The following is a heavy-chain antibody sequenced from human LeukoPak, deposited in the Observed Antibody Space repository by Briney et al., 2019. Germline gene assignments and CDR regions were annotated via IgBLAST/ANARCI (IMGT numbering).Heavy chain of an antibody. Sequence: EXXKISCKGSGYSFTSYWIGWVRRMPGKGLEWMGIIYPGDSDTRYSPSFQGQVTISADKSISTAYLQWSGLKASDTAMYYCARLYYGDYDGAFDIWGQGTMVTVSS. CDR2: IYPGDSDT. CDR1: GYSFTSYW. V-gene: IGHV5-51*01. CDR3: ARLYYGDYDGAFDI. J-gene: IGHJ3*02. D-gene: IGHD4-17*01.